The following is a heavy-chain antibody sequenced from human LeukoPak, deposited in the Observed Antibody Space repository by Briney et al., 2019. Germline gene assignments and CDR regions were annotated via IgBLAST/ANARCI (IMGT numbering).Heavy chain of an antibody. Sequence: ASVNVSCKSSVYTFTSYDINWVRQATGQGLDWMGWMNPNRGNTGYAQKFQGRVTMTRNTSISTAYMELSSLRSEDTAVYYCASGHREVGATRPPHRVYYFDYWGQGTLVTVSS. V-gene: IGHV1-8*01. D-gene: IGHD1-26*01. J-gene: IGHJ4*02. CDR3: ASGHREVGATRPPHRVYYFDY. CDR2: MNPNRGNT. CDR1: VYTFTSYD.